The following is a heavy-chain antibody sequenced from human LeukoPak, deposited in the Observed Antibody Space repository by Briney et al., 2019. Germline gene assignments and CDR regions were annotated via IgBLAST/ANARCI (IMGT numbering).Heavy chain of an antibody. CDR1: GGSISSSSYY. CDR3: ARLYRYISTV. Sequence: PSETLSLTCTVSGGSISSSSYYWGWIRQAPGKGLEWIGSISYSGSTYYSPSLKSRVTISVDTSKKQFSLKLSSVTAADTAVYYCARLYRYISTVWGQGTLVTVSS. J-gene: IGHJ4*02. D-gene: IGHD6-13*01. V-gene: IGHV4-39*01. CDR2: ISYSGST.